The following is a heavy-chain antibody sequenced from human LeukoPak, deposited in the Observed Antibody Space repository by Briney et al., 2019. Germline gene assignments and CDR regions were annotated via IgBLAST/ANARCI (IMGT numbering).Heavy chain of an antibody. V-gene: IGHV3-21*04. Sequence: GGSLRLSCAASGFTFNTYTMNWVRQAPGKGLEWVSSITASSTAIYSADSVKGRFTISRDNAKNSLYLQMNSLRAEDTAVYYCARPETMRYYYFDYWGQGTLVTVSS. CDR1: GFTFNTYT. CDR3: ARPETMRYYYFDY. D-gene: IGHD4-11*01. CDR2: ITASSTAI. J-gene: IGHJ4*02.